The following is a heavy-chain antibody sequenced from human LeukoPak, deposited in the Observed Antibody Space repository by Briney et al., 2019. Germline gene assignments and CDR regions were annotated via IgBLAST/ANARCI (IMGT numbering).Heavy chain of an antibody. Sequence: GGSLRLSCAASGFTFSNAWMSWVRQAPGKGLEWVGRIKSKTDGGTTDYAAPVKGRFTISRDDSKNTLYLQMNSLKTEDTAVYYCTTVNGDSSLGFDYWGQGTLVTVSS. J-gene: IGHJ4*02. CDR2: IKSKTDGGTT. D-gene: IGHD6-13*01. CDR1: GFTFSNAW. CDR3: TTVNGDSSLGFDY. V-gene: IGHV3-15*01.